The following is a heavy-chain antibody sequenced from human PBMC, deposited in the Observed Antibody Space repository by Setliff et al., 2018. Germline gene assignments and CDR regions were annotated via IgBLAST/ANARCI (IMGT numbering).Heavy chain of an antibody. CDR1: GGTFSSYT. J-gene: IGHJ4*02. CDR2: IIPIFDTR. V-gene: IGHV1-69*13. Sequence: SVKVSCKASGGTFSSYTITWVRQAPGQGLEWMGGIIPIFDTRNYAQKFQGRVNITADESTSTAYMELSSLRSEDTAVYYCARDTRDRYDTSGHYLSLDYWGQGTLVTVSS. CDR3: ARDTRDRYDTSGHYLSLDY. D-gene: IGHD3-22*01.